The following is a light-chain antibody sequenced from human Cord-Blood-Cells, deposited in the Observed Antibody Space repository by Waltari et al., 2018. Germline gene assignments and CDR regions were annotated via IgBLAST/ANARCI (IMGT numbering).Light chain of an antibody. CDR2: DVS. CDR3: SSYTSSSTYVV. V-gene: IGLV2-14*01. J-gene: IGLJ2*01. CDR1: SSDVGFYNY. Sequence: QSALTQPASVSGSPGQSITISCTGTSSDVGFYNYVSWYQQHPGKAPKLMIYDVSKRPSGVSNRFSGSKSGNTASLTISGLQAEDEADYYCSSYTSSSTYVVFGGGTKLTVL.